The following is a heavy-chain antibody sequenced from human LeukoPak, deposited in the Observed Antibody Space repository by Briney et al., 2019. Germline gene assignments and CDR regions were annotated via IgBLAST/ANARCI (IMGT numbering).Heavy chain of an antibody. CDR2: ISSSGSTI. CDR3: ARDPYSGSYGDYYYYYMDV. J-gene: IGHJ6*03. CDR1: GFTFSSYE. Sequence: GGSLRLSSAASGFTFSSYEMNWVRQAPGKGLEGGSYISSSGSTIYYADSAKGRFTISRDNAKDSLYLQMNSLRAEDTAVYYCARDPYSGSYGDYYYYYMDVWGKGTTVTISS. V-gene: IGHV3-48*03. D-gene: IGHD1-26*01.